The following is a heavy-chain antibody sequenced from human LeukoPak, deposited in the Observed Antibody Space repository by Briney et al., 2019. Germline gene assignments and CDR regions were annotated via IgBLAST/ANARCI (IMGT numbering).Heavy chain of an antibody. CDR1: GGSINSNNHY. J-gene: IGHJ5*02. CDR2: IYYSGNT. V-gene: IGHV4-39*01. CDR3: ARHISPPDIVATMFDP. D-gene: IGHD5-12*01. Sequence: SETLSLTCTVSGGSINSNNHYWGWIRQPPGKGLEWIGSIYYSGNTYYNPSLKSRVTVSVDTSKNQFSLKLSSVTAADTAVYCCARHISPPDIVATMFDPWGQGTLVTVSS.